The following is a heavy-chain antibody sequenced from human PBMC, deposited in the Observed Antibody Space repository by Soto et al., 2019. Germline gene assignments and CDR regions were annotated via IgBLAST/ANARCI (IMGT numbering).Heavy chain of an antibody. J-gene: IGHJ5*02. CDR2: INHSGST. CDR3: GRGIAAAGIPWFDP. Sequence: PSETLSLTCAVYGGSFSGYYWSWIRQPPGKGLEWIGEINHSGSTNYNPSLKSRVTISVDTSKNQFSLKLSSVTAADTAVYYCGRGIAAAGIPWFDPWGQGTLVTVSS. CDR1: GGSFSGYY. V-gene: IGHV4-34*01. D-gene: IGHD6-13*01.